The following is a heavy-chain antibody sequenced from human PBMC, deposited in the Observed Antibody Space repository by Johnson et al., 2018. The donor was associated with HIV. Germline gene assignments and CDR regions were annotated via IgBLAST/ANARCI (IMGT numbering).Heavy chain of an antibody. D-gene: IGHD3-10*01. CDR2: ISGSGGST. J-gene: IGHJ3*02. CDR3: AKDWGSGSGTPRPGRDAFDI. CDR1: GFTFSSYA. Sequence: VQLVESGGGLVQPGGSLRLSCAASGFTFSSYAMSWVRQAPGKGLEWVSAISGSGGSTYYADSVKGRFTISRDNSKNTLYLQMNSLRAEDTAVYYCAKDWGSGSGTPRPGRDAFDIWGQGTMVTVSS. V-gene: IGHV3-23*04.